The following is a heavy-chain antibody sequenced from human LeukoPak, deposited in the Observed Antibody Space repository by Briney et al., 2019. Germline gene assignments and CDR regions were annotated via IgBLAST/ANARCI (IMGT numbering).Heavy chain of an antibody. V-gene: IGHV3-7*01. D-gene: IGHD4-17*01. CDR1: GFTFSSYA. Sequence: GGSLRLSCAASGFTFSSYAMSWVRQAPGKGLEWVANIKQDGSEKYYVDSVKGRFTISRDNAKNSLYLQMNSLRAEDTAVYYCASLRDYDWFDPWGQGTLVTVSS. J-gene: IGHJ5*02. CDR3: ASLRDYDWFDP. CDR2: IKQDGSEK.